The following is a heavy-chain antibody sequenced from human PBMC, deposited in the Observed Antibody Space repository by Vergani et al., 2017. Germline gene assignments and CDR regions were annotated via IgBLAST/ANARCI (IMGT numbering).Heavy chain of an antibody. V-gene: IGHV3-30-3*01. J-gene: IGHJ3*02. D-gene: IGHD6-19*01. CDR2: ISYDGSKK. CDR3: ARVRQHWLVSDAFDI. CDR1: EFIFSSYC. Sequence: QVQLVESGGGVVQPGNSLRLSCAASEFIFSSYCMNWVRQAPGKGLEWVAVISYDGSKKYYAESVKGRFTISRDNSKNTLFLQIDSLRAEDTAVYYCARVRQHWLVSDAFDIWGQGTMVTVSS.